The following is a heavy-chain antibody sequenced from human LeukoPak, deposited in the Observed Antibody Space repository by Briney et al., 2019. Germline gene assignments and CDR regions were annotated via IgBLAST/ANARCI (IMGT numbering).Heavy chain of an antibody. D-gene: IGHD2-2*01. CDR3: ARGILGYCSSTSCPRNYYMDV. V-gene: IGHV1-3*01. J-gene: IGHJ6*03. CDR2: INAGNGNT. Sequence: ASVKVSCKASGYTFTSYAMHWVRQAPGQRLEWMGWINAGNGNTKYSQKFQGRVTITRDTSASTAYMELSSLRSEDTAVYYCARGILGYCSSTSCPRNYYMDVWGKGTTVTVSS. CDR1: GYTFTSYA.